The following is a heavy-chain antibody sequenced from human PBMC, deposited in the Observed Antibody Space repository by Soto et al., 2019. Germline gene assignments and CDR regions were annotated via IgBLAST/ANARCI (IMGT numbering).Heavy chain of an antibody. D-gene: IGHD6-19*01. J-gene: IGHJ4*02. Sequence: EVQLVESGGGLVKPGGSLRLSCAASGFTFSSYSMNWVRQAPGKGLEWVSSISSSSSYIYYADSVKGRFTISRDNAKNSLYLQMNSLRDEDTAVYYCARDRSWKQWRNFDYWGQGTLVTVSS. CDR1: GFTFSSYS. CDR3: ARDRSWKQWRNFDY. V-gene: IGHV3-21*01. CDR2: ISSSSSYI.